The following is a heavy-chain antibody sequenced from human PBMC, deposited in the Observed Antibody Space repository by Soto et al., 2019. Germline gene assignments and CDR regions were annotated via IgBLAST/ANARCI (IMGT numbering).Heavy chain of an antibody. CDR1: GFSFSTCA. CDR2: ISDSGGDT. J-gene: IGHJ4*02. V-gene: IGHV3-23*01. D-gene: IGHD3-10*01. CDR3: AKGLRGGYPGSRIFDF. Sequence: GGSLRLSCAASGFSFSTCAMNWVRQAPGKGLEWVSVISDSGGDTKFTDSVKGRFTLSRDNSKNTLYLQMDSLRAEDSAIYYCAKGLRGGYPGSRIFDFWGQGTPVTVSS.